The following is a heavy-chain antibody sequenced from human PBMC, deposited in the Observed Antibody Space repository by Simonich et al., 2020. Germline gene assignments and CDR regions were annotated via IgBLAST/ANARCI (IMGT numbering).Heavy chain of an antibody. CDR3: ARKGHSSTSCFDY. V-gene: IGHV3-21*01. CDR1: GFTFSSYS. J-gene: IGHJ4*02. Sequence: EVQLVESGGGLVKPGGSLRLSCAASGFTFSSYSMNWVRQAPGKGREWVTSISISGSYRYYADSVKGRFTISRDNAKNSLYLQMNSLRAEDTAVYYCARKGHSSTSCFDYWGQGTLVTVSS. D-gene: IGHD2-2*01. CDR2: ISISGSYR.